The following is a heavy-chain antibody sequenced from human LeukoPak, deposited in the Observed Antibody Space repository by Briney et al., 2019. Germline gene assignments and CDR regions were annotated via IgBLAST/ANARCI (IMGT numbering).Heavy chain of an antibody. V-gene: IGHV4-59*01. CDR3: ARDSVTTTGIGYYYGMDV. J-gene: IGHJ6*02. D-gene: IGHD4-17*01. Sequence: PSETLSLTCTVSGGSISSYYWSWIRQPPGKGREWIGYIYYSGSTNYNPSLKSRVTISVDTSKNQFSLKLSSVTAADTAVYYCARDSVTTTGIGYYYGMDVWGQGTTVTVSS. CDR1: GGSISSYY. CDR2: IYYSGST.